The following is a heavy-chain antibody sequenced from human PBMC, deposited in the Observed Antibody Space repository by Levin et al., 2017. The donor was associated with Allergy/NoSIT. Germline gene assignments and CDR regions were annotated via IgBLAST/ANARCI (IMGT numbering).Heavy chain of an antibody. V-gene: IGHV3-9*01. Sequence: LSLTCAASGFTFDDYAMHWARQPPGKGLEWVSIIDWNSGKIDYADSVKGRFTISRDNAKNSVYLQMNSLRDEDTALYYCVKGFGATVPSGMDVGGPGTTIIVSS. CDR2: IDWNSGKI. D-gene: IGHD1-26*01. J-gene: IGHJ6*02. CDR3: VKGFGATVPSGMDV. CDR1: GFTFDDYA.